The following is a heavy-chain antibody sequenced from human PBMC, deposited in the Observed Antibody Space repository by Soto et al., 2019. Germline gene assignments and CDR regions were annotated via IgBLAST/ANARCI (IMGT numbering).Heavy chain of an antibody. CDR1: GFTFSSYS. J-gene: IGHJ6*02. Sequence: GGSLRLSCAASGFTFSSYSMNWVRQAPGKGLEWVSYISSSSSTIYYADSVKGRFTISRDNSKNTLYLQMNSLRAEDTAVYYCARDSYGMDVWGQGTTVTVSS. CDR3: ARDSYGMDV. V-gene: IGHV3-48*01. CDR2: ISSSSSTI.